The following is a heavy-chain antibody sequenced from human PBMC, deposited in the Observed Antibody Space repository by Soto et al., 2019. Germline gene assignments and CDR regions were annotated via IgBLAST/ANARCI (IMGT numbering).Heavy chain of an antibody. D-gene: IGHD4-4*01. Sequence: GASVKVSSKSSGYSFDDYGISLVRQVPGQGLEWMGWISAYNGNTNFAQRFQGRVTLTTDTSTSTAYMEVRSLRCDDTAVYFCGRPGSAFYSNNMWVMEVWGEGTTVTVS. CDR1: GYSFDDYG. CDR2: ISAYNGNT. J-gene: IGHJ6*03. V-gene: IGHV1-18*01. CDR3: GRPGSAFYSNNMWVMEV.